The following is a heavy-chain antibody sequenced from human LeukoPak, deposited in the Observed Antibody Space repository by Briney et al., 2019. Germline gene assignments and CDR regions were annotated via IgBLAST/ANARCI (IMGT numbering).Heavy chain of an antibody. CDR1: GGSISSGDYY. J-gene: IGHJ3*02. CDR3: ASKLLWFGEDAFDI. D-gene: IGHD3-10*01. CDR2: IYYSGST. V-gene: IGHV4-30-4*08. Sequence: PSETLSLTCTVSGGSISSGDYYWRWIRQPPGKGLEWIGYIYYSGSTYYNPSLKSRVTISVDTSKNQFSLKLSSVTAADTAAYYCASKLLWFGEDAFDIWGQGTMVTVSS.